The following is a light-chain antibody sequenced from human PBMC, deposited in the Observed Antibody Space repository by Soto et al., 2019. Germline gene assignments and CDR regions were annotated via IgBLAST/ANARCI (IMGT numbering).Light chain of an antibody. CDR2: SNN. J-gene: IGLJ1*01. CDR3: AAWDDSLSGRYV. Sequence: QSVLTQPPSASGPPGQRVTISCSGSSSNIGSNYVYWYQQLPGTAPKLLIYSNNQRPSGVPDRFSGSKSGTSASLAISGLRSEGEADYYCAAWDDSLSGRYVFGTGTKVTVL. CDR1: SSNIGSNY. V-gene: IGLV1-47*02.